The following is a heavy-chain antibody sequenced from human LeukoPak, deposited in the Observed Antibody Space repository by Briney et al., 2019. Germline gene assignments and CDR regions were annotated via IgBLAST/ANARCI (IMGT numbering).Heavy chain of an antibody. J-gene: IGHJ6*04. CDR3: ARDSPVYDILTGYPAPGYYYYGMDV. D-gene: IGHD3-9*01. V-gene: IGHV3-33*01. Sequence: GRSLRLSCAASGFTLSNYGMHWVRQAPGKGLEWVALMWYDGSNKYYSQSVRGRFTISRDNAKNSLYLQMNSLRAEDTAVYYCARDSPVYDILTGYPAPGYYYYGMDVWGKGTTVTVSS. CDR1: GFTLSNYG. CDR2: MWYDGSNK.